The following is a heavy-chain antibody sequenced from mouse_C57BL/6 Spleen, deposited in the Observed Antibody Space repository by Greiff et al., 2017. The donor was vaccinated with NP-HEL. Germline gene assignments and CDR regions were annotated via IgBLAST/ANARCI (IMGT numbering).Heavy chain of an antibody. CDR2: INPNNGGT. J-gene: IGHJ4*01. V-gene: IGHV1-26*01. CDR1: GYTFTDYY. CDR3: ARSAVGRYAMDY. D-gene: IGHD1-1*01. Sequence: EVQLQQSGPELVKPGASVKISCKASGYTFTDYYMNWVKQSHGKSLEWIGDINPNNGGTSYNQKFKGKATLTVDKSSSTAYMELRSLTSEDSAVYYCARSAVGRYAMDYWGQGTSVTVSS.